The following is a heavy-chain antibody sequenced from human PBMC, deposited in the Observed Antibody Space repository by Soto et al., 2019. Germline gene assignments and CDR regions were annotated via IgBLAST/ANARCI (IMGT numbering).Heavy chain of an antibody. V-gene: IGHV3-30*18. CDR1: GFTFSSYG. CDR3: AKTLYGYYDFWSGFFECYGDHGEVHSVPRTTATDP. D-gene: IGHD3-3*01. Sequence: PLRRSCAASGFTFSSYGMHWVRQAPGKGLEWVAVISYDGSNKYYADSVKGRFTISRDNSKNTLYLQMNSLRAEDTAVYYCAKTLYGYYDFWSGFFECYGDHGEVHSVPRTTATDP. CDR2: ISYDGSNK. J-gene: IGHJ5*02.